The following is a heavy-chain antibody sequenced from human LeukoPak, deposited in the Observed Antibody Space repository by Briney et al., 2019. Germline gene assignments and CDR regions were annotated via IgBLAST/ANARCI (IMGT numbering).Heavy chain of an antibody. CDR3: ARDGGWGSYAHFDY. CDR1: GYTFTSYD. D-gene: IGHD1-26*01. V-gene: IGHV1-8*02. J-gene: IGHJ4*02. Sequence: GESLKISCKASGYTFTSYDINWVRQATGQGLEWMGWMNPNSGNTGYAQKFQGRVTMTTDRSTSTAYMELRSRRSDDTAVYYCARDGGWGSYAHFDYWGQGTLVTVSS. CDR2: MNPNSGNT.